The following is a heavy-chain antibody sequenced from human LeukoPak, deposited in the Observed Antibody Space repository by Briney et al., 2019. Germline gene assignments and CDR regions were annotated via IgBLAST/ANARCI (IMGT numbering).Heavy chain of an antibody. CDR1: GGSLNNYY. D-gene: IGHD1-26*01. J-gene: IGHJ4*02. CDR2: ANVRGTA. V-gene: IGHV4-34*01. CDR3: AREFSGTYYADY. Sequence: PSETLSLTCAVSGGSLNNYYWGWIRQSPGKGLEWIGDANVRGTANYNPTLKSRATISIDTSKNQFSLQLTSVTAADTALYYCAREFSGTYYADYWGQGTLVTASS.